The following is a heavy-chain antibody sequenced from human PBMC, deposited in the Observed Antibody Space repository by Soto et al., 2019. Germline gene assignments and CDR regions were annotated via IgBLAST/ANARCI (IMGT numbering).Heavy chain of an antibody. V-gene: IGHV3-7*04. Sequence: EMQLVDSGGGLVQPGDSLRLSCAASGFSFSNYWMAWVRQAPGKGLEWVANIKEDGSQYTYADSVRGRFTISRDNAKNSLYLQMNSLRVEDTAVYYCARETHSYAAWGQGTLVTVSS. CDR1: GFSFSNYW. CDR2: IKEDGSQY. CDR3: ARETHSYAA. D-gene: IGHD3-10*01. J-gene: IGHJ4*02.